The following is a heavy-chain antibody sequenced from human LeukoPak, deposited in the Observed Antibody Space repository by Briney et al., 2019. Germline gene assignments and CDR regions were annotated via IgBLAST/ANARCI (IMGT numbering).Heavy chain of an antibody. D-gene: IGHD6-19*01. CDR2: INHSGST. CDR3: ARIGMSIAVAGTRAIKY. Sequence: SETLSLTCAVYGGSFSGYYWSWIRQPPGKGLEWNGEINHSGSTNYNPSLKSRVTISVDTSKNQFSLELSSVTAADTAVYYCARIGMSIAVAGTRAIKYWGQGTLVTVSS. CDR1: GGSFSGYY. J-gene: IGHJ4*02. V-gene: IGHV4-34*01.